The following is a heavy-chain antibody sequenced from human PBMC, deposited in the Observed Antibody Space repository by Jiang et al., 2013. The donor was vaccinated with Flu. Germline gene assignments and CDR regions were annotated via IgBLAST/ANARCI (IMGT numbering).Heavy chain of an antibody. CDR2: IDWDDDK. Sequence: KPTQTLTLTCTFSGFSLSTSGMCVSWIRQPPGKALEWLARIDWDDDKYYSTSLKTRLTISKDTSKNQVVLTMTNMDPVDTATYYCARAGAVAGHFDYWGQGTLVTVSS. V-gene: IGHV2-70*11. CDR1: GFSLSTSGMC. CDR3: ARAGAVAGHFDY. J-gene: IGHJ4*02. D-gene: IGHD6-19*01.